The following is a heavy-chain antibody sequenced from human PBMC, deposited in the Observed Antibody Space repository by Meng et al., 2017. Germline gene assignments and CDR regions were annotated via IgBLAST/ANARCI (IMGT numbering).Heavy chain of an antibody. CDR2: IIPIFGTA. Sequence: QGQVVKSGAEGKKPGSSVKVSCKASGGTFSSYAISWVRQAPGQGLEWMGGIIPIFGTANYAQKFQGRVTITADESTSTAYMELSSLRSEDTAVYYCARDDYSNYLPFDYWGQGTLVTVSS. V-gene: IGHV1-69*01. CDR3: ARDDYSNYLPFDY. J-gene: IGHJ4*02. CDR1: GGTFSSYA. D-gene: IGHD4-11*01.